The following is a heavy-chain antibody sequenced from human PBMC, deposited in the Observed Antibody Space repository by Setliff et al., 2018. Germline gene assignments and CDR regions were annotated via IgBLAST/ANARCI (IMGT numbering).Heavy chain of an antibody. CDR3: VREYSGGGLM. J-gene: IGHJ3*01. CDR2: ISAYNGNT. V-gene: IGHV1-18*01. CDR1: GYTFTSYG. Sequence: ASVKVSCKASGYTFTSYGFSWVRQAPGQGLEWMGWISAYNGNTNYGQEYQGRVTMTTDTSTNTVYMELRSLRSDDTAVYFCVREYSGGGLMWGQGTMVTV. D-gene: IGHD6-19*01.